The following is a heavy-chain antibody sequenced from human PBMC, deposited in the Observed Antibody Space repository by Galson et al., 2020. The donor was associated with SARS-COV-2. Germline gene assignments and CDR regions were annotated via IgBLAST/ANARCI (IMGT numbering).Heavy chain of an antibody. CDR1: GFTFSSYS. V-gene: IGHV3-21*01. Sequence: GESLKISCAASGFTFSSYSMNWVRQAPGKGLEWVSSISSSSSYIYYADSVKGRFTISRDNAKNSLYLQMNSLRAEDTAVYYCARDWVENYYDILTGPTPGAFDIWGQGTMVTVSS. D-gene: IGHD3-9*01. CDR2: ISSSSSYI. CDR3: ARDWVENYYDILTGPTPGAFDI. J-gene: IGHJ3*02.